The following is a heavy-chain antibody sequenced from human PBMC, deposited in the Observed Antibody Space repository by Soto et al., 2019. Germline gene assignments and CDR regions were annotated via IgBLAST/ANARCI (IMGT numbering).Heavy chain of an antibody. CDR3: ARVRAAYNWFDP. CDR2: IYYSGST. Sequence: SETLSLTCTVSGGSISSYYWSWIRQPPGKGLEWIGYIYYSGSTNYNPSLKSRVTISVDTSKNQFSLKPSSVTAADTAAYYCARVRAAYNWFDPWGQGTLVTVSS. CDR1: GGSISSYY. D-gene: IGHD6-13*01. J-gene: IGHJ5*02. V-gene: IGHV4-59*01.